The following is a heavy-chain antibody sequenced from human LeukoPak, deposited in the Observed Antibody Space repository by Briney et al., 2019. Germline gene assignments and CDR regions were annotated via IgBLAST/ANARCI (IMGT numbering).Heavy chain of an antibody. V-gene: IGHV5-51*01. D-gene: IGHD2-2*01. Sequence: GESLKISCKGSGYSFTSYWIGWVRQMPGKGLEWMGIIYPGDSDTRYSPSFQGQVTISADKSISTAYLQWSSLKASDTAMYYCARQLYCSSTSCYRAFDIWGQGTMVTVSS. J-gene: IGHJ3*02. CDR3: ARQLYCSSTSCYRAFDI. CDR2: IYPGDSDT. CDR1: GYSFTSYW.